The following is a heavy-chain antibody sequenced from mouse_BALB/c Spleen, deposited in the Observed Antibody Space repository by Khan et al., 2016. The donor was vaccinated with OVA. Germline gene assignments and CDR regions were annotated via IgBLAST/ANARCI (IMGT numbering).Heavy chain of an antibody. CDR2: INTYTGEP. J-gene: IGHJ4*01. CDR3: ARPPYFSYVMVY. CDR1: GYTFTNYE. D-gene: IGHD2-10*01. V-gene: IGHV9-3-1*01. Sequence: QVQLKESGPELKKPGETVKISCKASGYTFTNYEMNWVKQAPGKGLKWMGLINTYTGEPTYADEFQGRFAFSLEATASTANLQINNLKNEDTATYCCARPPYFSYVMVYWGQGTSVTVSS.